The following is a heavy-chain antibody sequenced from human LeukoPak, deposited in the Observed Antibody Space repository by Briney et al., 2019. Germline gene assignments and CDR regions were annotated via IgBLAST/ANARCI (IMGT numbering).Heavy chain of an antibody. V-gene: IGHV4-59*08. CDR1: GGSISSYY. J-gene: IGHJ4*02. D-gene: IGHD1-26*01. CDR2: ISDSGST. Sequence: SGTLSLTCSVSGGSISSYYWSWVRQPPGKGLEWIGYISDSGSTNYNPSLKSRVTISRDTSKNQVSLKMRFVTAADTAVYFCASLGGTYDYWGQGTLVTVSS. CDR3: ASLGGTYDY.